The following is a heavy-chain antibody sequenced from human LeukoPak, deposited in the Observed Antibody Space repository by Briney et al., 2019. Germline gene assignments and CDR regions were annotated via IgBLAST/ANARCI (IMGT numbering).Heavy chain of an antibody. CDR2: IYYSGST. Sequence: SETLSLTCTVSGGSISSSSYYWGWLRQPPGKGLEWIGSIYYSGSTYYNPSLKSRVTISVDTSKNQFSLKLSSVTAADTAVYYCARQSRGAAASIDYWGQGTLVTVSS. D-gene: IGHD2-2*01. V-gene: IGHV4-39*01. CDR3: ARQSRGAAASIDY. J-gene: IGHJ4*02. CDR1: GGSISSSSYY.